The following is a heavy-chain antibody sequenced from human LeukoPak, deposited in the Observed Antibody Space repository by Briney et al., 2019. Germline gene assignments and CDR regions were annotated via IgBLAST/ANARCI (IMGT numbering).Heavy chain of an antibody. J-gene: IGHJ3*02. Sequence: GGSLRLSCAASGFTFSNYAMSWVRQAPGKGLEWVSAICGSGGSTYYADSVKGRFTVSRDNAKNTLSLQMNSLRVEDTAFYYCARKGIAAPGTHDAFDIWGQGTMVTVSS. CDR2: ICGSGGST. V-gene: IGHV3-23*01. CDR1: GFTFSNYA. CDR3: ARKGIAAPGTHDAFDI. D-gene: IGHD6-13*01.